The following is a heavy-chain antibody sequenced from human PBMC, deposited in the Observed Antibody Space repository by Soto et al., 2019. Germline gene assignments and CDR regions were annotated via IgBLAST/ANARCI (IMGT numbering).Heavy chain of an antibody. J-gene: IGHJ6*02. Sequence: QVQLVESGGGVVQPGRSLRLSCAASGFTFSSYAMHWVRQAPGKGLEWVAVISYDGSNKYYADSVKGRFTISRDNSKNTLYLQMKSLRAEDTAVYYCTRDAGANYDYGMDVWGQGTTVTVSS. CDR2: ISYDGSNK. D-gene: IGHD4-17*01. CDR1: GFTFSSYA. CDR3: TRDAGANYDYGMDV. V-gene: IGHV3-30-3*01.